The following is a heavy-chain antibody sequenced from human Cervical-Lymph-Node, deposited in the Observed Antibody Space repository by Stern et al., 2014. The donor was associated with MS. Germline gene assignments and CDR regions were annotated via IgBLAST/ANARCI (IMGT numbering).Heavy chain of an antibody. CDR3: AKDRRGGYNYLYGMDV. CDR2: TSYDGGNR. CDR1: RFTFRSYG. J-gene: IGHJ6*02. Sequence: VQLVESGGGVVQPGTSLRLSCTGSRFTFRSYGIHWVRQAPGTGLEWESVTSYDGGNRQYADSVQSRFTISRANSKNTVYLHLNSLRPEDTGVYHCAKDRRGGYNYLYGMDVWGQGTTVTVS. V-gene: IGHV3-30*18. D-gene: IGHD5-18*01.